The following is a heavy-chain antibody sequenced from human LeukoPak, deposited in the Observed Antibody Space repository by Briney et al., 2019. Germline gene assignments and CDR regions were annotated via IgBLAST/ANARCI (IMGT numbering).Heavy chain of an antibody. CDR2: SNASNGNT. CDR1: GYTFTSYA. CDR3: ARSPAAGNYYFDY. J-gene: IGHJ4*02. Sequence: ASVKVSCKASGYTFTSYAMHWVRQAPGQRLEWTGWSNASNGNTKYSQEFQGRVTITRDTSASTAYMELSSLRSEDMAVYYCARSPAAGNYYFDYWGQGTLVTVSS. V-gene: IGHV1-3*02. D-gene: IGHD6-13*01.